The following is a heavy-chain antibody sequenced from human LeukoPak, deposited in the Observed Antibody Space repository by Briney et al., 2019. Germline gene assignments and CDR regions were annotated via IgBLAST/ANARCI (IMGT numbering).Heavy chain of an antibody. V-gene: IGHV1-8*01. Sequence: ASVKVSCKASGYTFTSYDINWVRQATGQGLEWMGWMNPNSGNTGYAQKFQGRVTMTRNTSISTAYMELSSLRSEDTALYYCARGRYGSSTSCYNYWGQGTLVTVSS. J-gene: IGHJ4*02. CDR3: ARGRYGSSTSCYNY. CDR1: GYTFTSYD. D-gene: IGHD2-2*02. CDR2: MNPNSGNT.